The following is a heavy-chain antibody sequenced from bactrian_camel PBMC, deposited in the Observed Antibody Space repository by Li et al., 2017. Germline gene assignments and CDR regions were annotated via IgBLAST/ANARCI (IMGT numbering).Heavy chain of an antibody. V-gene: IGHV3S53*01. D-gene: IGHD4*01. CDR2: LGSDGST. CDR1: DYTSSNCG. CDR3: AADRAVDGYSDYASCVRLLRGDQKRGY. J-gene: IGHJ6*01. Sequence: HVQLVESGGGSVQAGESLRLSCTVPDYTSSNCGMSWYRLAAGKQREWVSSLGSDGSTTYAESVKGRFTISKDSAKMTAYLQMLSLKPEDTATYYCAADRAVDGYSDYASCVRLLRGDQKRGYWGQGTQVTVS.